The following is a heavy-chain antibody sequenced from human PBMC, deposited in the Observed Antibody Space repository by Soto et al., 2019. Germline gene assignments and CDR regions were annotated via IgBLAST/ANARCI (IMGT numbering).Heavy chain of an antibody. CDR3: AREDTMVRGIIP. V-gene: IGHV4-30-4*01. J-gene: IGHJ4*02. Sequence: SETLSLTCNVSGVSITSGDYYWNWIRQPPGKGLEWIGYIHYSGNTYYNPSLKSRLTISVDTSKNQFSLRLTSVTAADTAVYCCAREDTMVRGIIPWGQGTLVTVSS. CDR1: GVSITSGDYY. D-gene: IGHD3-10*01. CDR2: IHYSGNT.